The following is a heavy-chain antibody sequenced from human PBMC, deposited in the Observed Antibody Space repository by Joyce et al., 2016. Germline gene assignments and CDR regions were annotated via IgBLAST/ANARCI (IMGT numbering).Heavy chain of an antibody. V-gene: IGHV3-21*06. CDR2: ISTRSTFI. D-gene: IGHD6-13*01. CDR3: ARDGGRSWGAYYFDY. J-gene: IGHJ4*02. Sequence: EVQLVESGGGLVKPGGSLRLPCAASGFSFSNYSMNWVRQAPGKGLGWVSSISTRSTFIHYADSVKGRFTISRDNAKNSLYLQMNSLRAEDTAVYYCARDGGRSWGAYYFDYWGQGTLVTVSS. CDR1: GFSFSNYS.